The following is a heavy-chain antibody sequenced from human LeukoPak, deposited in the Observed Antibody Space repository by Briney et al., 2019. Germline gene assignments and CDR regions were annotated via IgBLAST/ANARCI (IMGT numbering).Heavy chain of an antibody. V-gene: IGHV4-39*07. CDR2: IYYSGST. CDR1: GGSISSNSYY. Sequence: SETLSLTCAVSGGSISSNSYYWGWLRQPPGTGLEWVGSIYYSGSTYYNPSLKSRVTISEETSKNQCSLKLRSVTAAATAVYYCARDPVGATGAFDYWGQGTLVTVSS. CDR3: ARDPVGATGAFDY. D-gene: IGHD1-26*01. J-gene: IGHJ4*02.